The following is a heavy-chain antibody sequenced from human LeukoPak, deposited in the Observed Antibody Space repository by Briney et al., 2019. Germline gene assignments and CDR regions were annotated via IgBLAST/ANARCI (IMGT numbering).Heavy chain of an antibody. CDR1: GFMFNSNW. V-gene: IGHV3-7*03. J-gene: IGHJ4*02. Sequence: GGSLRLSCAASGFMFNSNWMSWVRLAPGKGLEWVANIKEDGTETYYVDSVKGRFTISRDNAKNSLYLQMNSLRVEDTAVYYCAKEGRSLQTYWGQGTLVTVSS. CDR3: AKEGRSLQTY. D-gene: IGHD5-24*01. CDR2: IKEDGTET.